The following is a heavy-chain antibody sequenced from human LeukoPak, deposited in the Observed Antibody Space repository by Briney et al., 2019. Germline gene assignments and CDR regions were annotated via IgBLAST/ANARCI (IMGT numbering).Heavy chain of an antibody. D-gene: IGHD3-3*01. J-gene: IGHJ5*02. CDR1: GGSISSHY. CDR3: ARVGGYDFWSGYYSYRNWFDP. CDR2: IYYSGNT. Sequence: PSETLSLTCTVSGGSISSHYWSWIRQPPGQGLEWIGYIYYSGNTNHNPSLKSRVTISVDTSKNQFSLKLSSVTAADSAVYYCARVGGYDFWSGYYSYRNWFDPWGQGTLVTVSS. V-gene: IGHV4-59*11.